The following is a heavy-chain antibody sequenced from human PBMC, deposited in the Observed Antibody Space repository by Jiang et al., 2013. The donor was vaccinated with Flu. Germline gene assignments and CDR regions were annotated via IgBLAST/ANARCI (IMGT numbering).Heavy chain of an antibody. CDR3: VRGSIGYNGLIPET. D-gene: IGHD5-24*01. CDR2: ISADEGQT. Sequence: PGAVSEGFLQGFWIHLHDLRYALGAPGPGQGLEWLGWISADEGQTMSSDRLQGRETITRDTSASTVYMELRSLRSEDTAVYYCVRGSIGYNGLIPETWGQGTLVTVSS. J-gene: IGHJ4*02. CDR1: IHLHDLR. V-gene: IGHV1-3*01.